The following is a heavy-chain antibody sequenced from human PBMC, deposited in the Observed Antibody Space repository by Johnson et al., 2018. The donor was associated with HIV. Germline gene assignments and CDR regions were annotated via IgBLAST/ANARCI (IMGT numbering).Heavy chain of an antibody. CDR3: AKDGVLSGTNPDAFDI. J-gene: IGHJ3*02. Sequence: QVQLVESGGGVVQPGGSLRLSCAASGFTFSSYGMHWVRQAPGKGLEWVAFIRFDASDSYYSASVEGRFTISRDNSKNTMYLQMSSLRAEDTALYDCAKDGVLSGTNPDAFDIWGQGTMVTVSS. CDR2: IRFDASDS. D-gene: IGHD1-26*01. CDR1: GFTFSSYG. V-gene: IGHV3-30*02.